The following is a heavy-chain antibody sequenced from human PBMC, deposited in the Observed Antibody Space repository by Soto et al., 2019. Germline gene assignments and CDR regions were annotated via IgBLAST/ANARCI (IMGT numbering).Heavy chain of an antibody. J-gene: IGHJ4*02. V-gene: IGHV1-2*04. CDR2: INRNSGGT. Sequence: QVQLVQSGAEVKKPGASVKVSCKASGYTFTGYYMHWVRQAPGQGLEWMGWINRNSGGTNYAQKFQGWVTMTRDTSISTAYMELSRLRSDDTAVYYCARGVRRYYDSSGYYFFDYWGQGTLVTVSS. CDR3: ARGVRRYYDSSGYYFFDY. CDR1: GYTFTGYY. D-gene: IGHD3-22*01.